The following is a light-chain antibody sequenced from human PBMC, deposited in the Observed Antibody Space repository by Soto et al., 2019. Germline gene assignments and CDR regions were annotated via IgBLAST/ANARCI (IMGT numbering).Light chain of an antibody. Sequence: QSALTQPASVSGSPGQSITISCTGTSSGVGSYNLVSWYQQHPGKSRKLMIYDVSKRPSGVPNRFSGSKSGNTSSLTISGLQAEDEADYYCCSYAGSPYVFGTGTKVTVL. CDR2: DVS. CDR3: CSYAGSPYV. CDR1: SSGVGSYNL. V-gene: IGLV2-23*02. J-gene: IGLJ1*01.